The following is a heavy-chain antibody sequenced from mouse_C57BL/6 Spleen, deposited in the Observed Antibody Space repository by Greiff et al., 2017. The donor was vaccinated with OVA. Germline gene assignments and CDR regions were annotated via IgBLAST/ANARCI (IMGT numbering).Heavy chain of an antibody. J-gene: IGHJ4*01. V-gene: IGHV1-55*01. CDR2: IYPGSGST. CDR1: GYTFTSYW. Sequence: QVQLQQPGAELVKPGASVKMSCKASGYTFTSYWITWVKQRPGQGLEWIGDIYPGSGSTNYIEKFKSKATLTVDTSSSTAYMQLSSLTSEDSAVYYCARPFYDGYSLQAMDYWGQGTSVTVSS. D-gene: IGHD2-3*01. CDR3: ARPFYDGYSLQAMDY.